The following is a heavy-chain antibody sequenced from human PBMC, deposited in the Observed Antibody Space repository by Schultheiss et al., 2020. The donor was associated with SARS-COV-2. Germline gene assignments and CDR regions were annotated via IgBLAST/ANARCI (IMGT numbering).Heavy chain of an antibody. V-gene: IGHV3-30*07. CDR3: ARDHISKAVAGTGHDY. CDR2: IPYDGSDK. J-gene: IGHJ4*02. D-gene: IGHD6-19*01. Sequence: GGSLRLSCAASGFTFSNYNMHWVRQAPGKGLEWVAVIPYDGSDKIYADSVKGRFTISRDNAKNALYLQMSSLRAEDTAVYYCARDHISKAVAGTGHDYWGQGTLVTVSS. CDR1: GFTFSNYN.